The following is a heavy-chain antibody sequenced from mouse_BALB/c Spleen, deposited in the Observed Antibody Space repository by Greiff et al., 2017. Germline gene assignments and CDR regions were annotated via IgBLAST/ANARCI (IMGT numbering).Heavy chain of an antibody. V-gene: IGHV1-9*01. CDR2: ILPGSGST. Sequence: VQLQQSGAELMKPGASVKISCKATGYTFSSYWIEWVKQRPGHGLEWIGEILPGSGSTNYNEKFKGKATFTADTSSNTAYMQLSSLTSEDSAVYYCARYNSSYFFDYWGQGTTLTVSS. J-gene: IGHJ2*01. D-gene: IGHD1-1*01. CDR1: GYTFSSYW. CDR3: ARYNSSYFFDY.